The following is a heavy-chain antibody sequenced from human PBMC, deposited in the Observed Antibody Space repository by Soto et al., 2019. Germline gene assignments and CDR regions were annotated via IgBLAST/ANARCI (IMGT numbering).Heavy chain of an antibody. CDR3: ARHRAASGTAANDY. CDR1: GGSISSSSYY. CDR2: IYYSGST. V-gene: IGHV4-39*01. J-gene: IGHJ4*02. D-gene: IGHD6-13*01. Sequence: SETLSLTCTVSGGSISSSSYYWGWIRQPPGKRLEWIGSIYYSGSTYYNPSLKSRVTISVDTSKNQFSLKLSSVTAADTVVYYCARHRAASGTAANDYWGQGTLVTVSS.